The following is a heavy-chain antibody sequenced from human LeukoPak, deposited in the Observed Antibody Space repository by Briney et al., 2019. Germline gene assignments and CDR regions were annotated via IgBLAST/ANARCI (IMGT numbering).Heavy chain of an antibody. V-gene: IGHV1-2*02. CDR3: ARDREDSGSWNAEYFQH. CDR1: GYTFTGYY. J-gene: IGHJ1*01. D-gene: IGHD6-13*01. Sequence: GASVKVSCKASGYTFTGYYMHWVRQAPGQGLEWMGWINPNSGGTNYAQKFQGRVTMTRDTSISTAYMELSRLRSDDTAVYYCARDREDSGSWNAEYFQHWGQGTLVTVSS. CDR2: INPNSGGT.